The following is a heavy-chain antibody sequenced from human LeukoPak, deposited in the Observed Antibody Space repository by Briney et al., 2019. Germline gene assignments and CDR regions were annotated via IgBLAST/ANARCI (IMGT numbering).Heavy chain of an antibody. CDR2: INHSGST. Sequence: SETLSLTCAVYGGSFSGYYWSWIRQPPGKGLEWIGEINHSGSTYYNPSLKSRVTISVDTSKNQFSLKLSSVTAADTAVYYCARHRSGNFPELRYYYYGMDVWGQGTTVTVSS. CDR3: ARHRSGNFPELRYYYYGMDV. D-gene: IGHD3-3*01. V-gene: IGHV4-34*01. CDR1: GGSFSGYY. J-gene: IGHJ6*02.